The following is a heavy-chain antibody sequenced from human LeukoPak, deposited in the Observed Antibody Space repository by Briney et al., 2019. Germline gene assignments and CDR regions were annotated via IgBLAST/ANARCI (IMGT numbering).Heavy chain of an antibody. CDR1: GGSISSHY. D-gene: IGHD3-3*01. J-gene: IGHJ6*03. Sequence: PSETLSHTCTVSGGSISSHYWSWIRQPPGKGLEWIGYIYYSGSTNYNPSLKSRVTISVDTSKNQFSLKLSSVTAADTAVYYCARGATIFGVANYYYMDVWGKGTTVTVSS. CDR3: ARGATIFGVANYYYMDV. CDR2: IYYSGST. V-gene: IGHV4-59*11.